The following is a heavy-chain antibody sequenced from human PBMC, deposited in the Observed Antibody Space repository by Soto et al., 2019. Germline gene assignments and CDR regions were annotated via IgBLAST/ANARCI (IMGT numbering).Heavy chain of an antibody. CDR3: ARDVRGYYYDSSGYYYAGFFDY. D-gene: IGHD3-22*01. Sequence: SETLSLTCTVSGGSISSGGYYWSWIRQHPGKGLEWIGYIYYSGSTYYNPSLKSRVTISVDTSKNQFSLKLSSVTAADTAVYYCARDVRGYYYDSSGYYYAGFFDYWGQGTLVTVSS. V-gene: IGHV4-31*03. J-gene: IGHJ4*02. CDR1: GGSISSGGYY. CDR2: IYYSGST.